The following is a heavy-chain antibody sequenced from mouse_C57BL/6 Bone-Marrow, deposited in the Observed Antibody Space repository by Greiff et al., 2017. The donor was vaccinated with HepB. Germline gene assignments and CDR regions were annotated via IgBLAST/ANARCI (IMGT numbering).Heavy chain of an antibody. Sequence: QVQLQQPGAELVMPGASVKLSCKASGYTFTSYWMHWVKQRPGQGLEWIGEIDPSDSYTNYNQKFKGKSTLTVDKSSSTAYMQLSSLTSEDSAVYYCAREVITTVAYYFDYWGQGTTLTVSS. CDR3: AREVITTVAYYFDY. V-gene: IGHV1-69*01. D-gene: IGHD1-1*01. J-gene: IGHJ2*01. CDR1: GYTFTSYW. CDR2: IDPSDSYT.